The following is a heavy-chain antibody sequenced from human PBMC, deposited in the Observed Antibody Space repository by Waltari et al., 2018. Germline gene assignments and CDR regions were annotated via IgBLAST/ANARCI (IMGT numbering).Heavy chain of an antibody. Sequence: ELQLVESGGGLVQPGVSLLLSCAASGFPFSSYSINWVRHAPGKGLEWVSYINRSSNTIYYADSVKGRFTISRDNAKNSLYLQMNSLRAEDTAVYYCARALDYWGQGTLVSVSS. CDR2: INRSSNTI. J-gene: IGHJ4*02. V-gene: IGHV3-48*04. CDR3: ARALDY. CDR1: GFPFSSYS.